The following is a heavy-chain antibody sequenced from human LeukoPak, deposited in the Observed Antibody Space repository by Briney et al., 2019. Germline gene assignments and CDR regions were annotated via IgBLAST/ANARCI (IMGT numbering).Heavy chain of an antibody. CDR1: GFTFSSYW. V-gene: IGHV3-21*01. Sequence: GGSLRLSCAASGFTFSSYWMSWVRQAPGTGLEWVSSISSSSSYIYYADSLKGRFTISRDNAKNSLYLQMNSLSAEDTAVYYCCGTVMTSFDYWGQGTLVTVSS. J-gene: IGHJ4*02. CDR3: CGTVMTSFDY. CDR2: ISSSSSYI. D-gene: IGHD5-18*01.